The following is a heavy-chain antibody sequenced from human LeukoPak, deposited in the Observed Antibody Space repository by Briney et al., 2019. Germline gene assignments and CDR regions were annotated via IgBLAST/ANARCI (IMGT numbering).Heavy chain of an antibody. Sequence: GGSLRLSCVASGFTFSSYAMSWVRQAPGKGLEWVSAISGSGGSTYYADSVKGRFTISRDNSKNTLYLQMNRLRAEDTAVYYCATGGWLVENGYWGQGTLVTVSS. V-gene: IGHV3-23*01. CDR1: GFTFSSYA. CDR2: ISGSGGST. CDR3: ATGGWLVENGY. D-gene: IGHD6-19*01. J-gene: IGHJ4*02.